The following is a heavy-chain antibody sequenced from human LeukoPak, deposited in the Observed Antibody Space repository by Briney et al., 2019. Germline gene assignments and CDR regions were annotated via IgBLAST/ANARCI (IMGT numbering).Heavy chain of an antibody. V-gene: IGHV1-69*06. CDR2: IIPIFGTA. CDR1: GGTFSSYA. D-gene: IGHD1-26*01. J-gene: IGHJ4*02. Sequence: PGVSVKVSCKASGGTFSSYAISWVRQAPGQGLEWMGGIIPIFGTANYAQKFQGRVTLTADKSTSTAYMELSSLRSEDTAVYYCARDRPGGAHFDYWGQGTLVTVSS. CDR3: ARDRPGGAHFDY.